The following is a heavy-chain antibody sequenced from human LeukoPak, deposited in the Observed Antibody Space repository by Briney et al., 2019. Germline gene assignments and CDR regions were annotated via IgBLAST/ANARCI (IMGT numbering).Heavy chain of an antibody. V-gene: IGHV3-9*01. CDR2: ISWNSGSI. CDR3: AKGGSNYDILTGHFDY. CDR1: GFTFDDYA. J-gene: IGHJ4*02. D-gene: IGHD3-9*01. Sequence: PGGSLRLSCAASGFTFDDYAMHWVRQAPGKGLEWVSGISWNSGSIGYADSVKGRFTISRDNAKNSLYLQMNSLRAEDTALYHCAKGGSNYDILTGHFDYWGQGTLVTVSS.